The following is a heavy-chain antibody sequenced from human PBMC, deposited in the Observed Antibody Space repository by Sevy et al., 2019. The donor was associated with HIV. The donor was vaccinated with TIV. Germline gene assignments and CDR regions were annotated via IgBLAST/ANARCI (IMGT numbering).Heavy chain of an antibody. J-gene: IGHJ5*02. V-gene: IGHV4-4*02. CDR1: GGSISSVNW. CDR3: ARGGETPRGFDP. CDR2: IYHRGYT. Sequence: SETLSLTCAVSGGSISSVNWWHWVRQPTGKGLEWIGEIYHRGYTNYNPSLKSRVTISVDNSKNQFSLKLSFVTAADTAVYYCARGGETPRGFDPWGQGSLVTVSS. D-gene: IGHD3-16*01.